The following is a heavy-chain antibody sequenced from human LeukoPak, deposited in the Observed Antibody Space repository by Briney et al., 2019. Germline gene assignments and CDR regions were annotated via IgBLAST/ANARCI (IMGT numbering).Heavy chain of an antibody. CDR2: IYTSGTT. V-gene: IGHV4-61*02. CDR1: GGSISSDSYY. J-gene: IGHJ4*02. CDR3: ARQSGYTNHYFDY. Sequence: SETLSLTCTVSGGSISSDSYYWSWIRQPAGKGLEWIGRIYTSGTTNYNPSLKSRVTISLDTSKNQFSLKLSSVTAADTAVYYCARQSGYTNHYFDYWGQGTLVTVSS. D-gene: IGHD3-3*01.